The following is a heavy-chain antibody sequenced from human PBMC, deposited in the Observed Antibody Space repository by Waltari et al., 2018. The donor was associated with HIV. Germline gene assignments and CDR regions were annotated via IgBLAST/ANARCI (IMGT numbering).Heavy chain of an antibody. V-gene: IGHV3-20*04. CDR2: INWNGGST. CDR1: GFPFADSG. D-gene: IGHD3-10*01. Sequence: EVQLVASGGGVVRPGASLRLSCAASGFPFADSGLSSVRQAPGKGLEWVSGINWNGGSTGYADSVKGRFTISRDNAKNSLYLQMNSLRAEDTALYYCARGYGSGSYYPDYWGQGTLVTVSS. J-gene: IGHJ4*02. CDR3: ARGYGSGSYYPDY.